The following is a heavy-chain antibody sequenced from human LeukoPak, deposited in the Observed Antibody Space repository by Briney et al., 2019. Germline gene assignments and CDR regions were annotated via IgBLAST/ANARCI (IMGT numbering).Heavy chain of an antibody. Sequence: GGSLRLSCAASGFTFSSYSMNWVRQAPGKGLEWVSSISSSSSYIYYADSVKGRFTISRDNAKNSLYLQMNSLRAEDTAVYYCARDGASITMIVVVSCYFDYWGQGTLVTVSS. CDR3: ARDGASITMIVVVSCYFDY. J-gene: IGHJ4*02. CDR1: GFTFSSYS. D-gene: IGHD3-22*01. V-gene: IGHV3-21*01. CDR2: ISSSSSYI.